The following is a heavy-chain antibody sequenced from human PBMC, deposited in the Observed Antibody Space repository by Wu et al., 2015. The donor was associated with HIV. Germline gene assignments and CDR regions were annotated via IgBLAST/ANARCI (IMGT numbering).Heavy chain of an antibody. D-gene: IGHD2-21*01. CDR2: VNPSGGST. CDR1: GYTFTNYY. J-gene: IGHJ1*01. V-gene: IGHV1-46*03. CDR3: GRGQHIASSNGGVLFNS. Sequence: QVQLVQSGAEVKKPGASVKVSCKASGYTFTNYYIHWVRQAPGQGLEWVGVVNPSGGSTSYAQKFQGRVTMTRDTSTSTVYMELSSLRSEDTALYYCGRGQHIASSNGGVLFNSWGQG.